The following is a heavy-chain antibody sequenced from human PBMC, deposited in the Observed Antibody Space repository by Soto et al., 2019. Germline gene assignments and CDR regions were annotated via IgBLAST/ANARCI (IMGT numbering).Heavy chain of an antibody. CDR1: GYTFTGYY. J-gene: IGHJ6*02. Sequence: GASVKVSCKASGYTFTGYYMHWVRQAPGQGLEWMGWVNPNSGGTNYAQKFQGWVTMTRDTSISTAYMELSRLRSDDTAVYYCARGIAAAGGWYYYYGMDVWGQGTTVTVSS. D-gene: IGHD6-13*01. CDR3: ARGIAAAGGWYYYYGMDV. V-gene: IGHV1-2*04. CDR2: VNPNSGGT.